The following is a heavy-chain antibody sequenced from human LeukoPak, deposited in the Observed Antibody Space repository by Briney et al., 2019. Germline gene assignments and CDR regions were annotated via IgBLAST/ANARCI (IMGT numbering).Heavy chain of an antibody. CDR1: GFTFSSYA. Sequence: PGGSLRLSCAASGFTFSSYAMHWVRQAPGKGLEWVAVISYDGSNKYYADSVKGRFTISRDNSKNTLYLQMNSLRAEDTAVYYCARDPDDFWSGYSDYWGQGTLVTVSS. CDR2: ISYDGSNK. V-gene: IGHV3-30-3*01. J-gene: IGHJ4*02. D-gene: IGHD3-3*01. CDR3: ARDPDDFWSGYSDY.